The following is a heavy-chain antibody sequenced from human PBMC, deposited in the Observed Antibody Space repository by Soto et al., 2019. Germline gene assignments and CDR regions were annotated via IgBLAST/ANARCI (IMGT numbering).Heavy chain of an antibody. Sequence: PSETLSLTCAVPGYSISSSNWWGWIRQPPGKGLEWIGYIYYSGTTYYNPSLKSRVTMSVDTSKNQFSLKLTSVTAVDTAVYYCARREIQGPIDYWGQGTLVTVS. CDR1: GYSISSSNW. CDR3: ARREIQGPIDY. CDR2: IYYSGTT. D-gene: IGHD1-26*01. V-gene: IGHV4-28*01. J-gene: IGHJ4*02.